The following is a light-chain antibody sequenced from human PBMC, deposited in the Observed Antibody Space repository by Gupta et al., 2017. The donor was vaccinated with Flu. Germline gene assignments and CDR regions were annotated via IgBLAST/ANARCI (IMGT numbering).Light chain of an antibody. CDR1: SSNIGSNA. CDR2: SNN. V-gene: IGLV1-44*01. Sequence: QSVLTQPPSASGTPGQRVTISCSGSSSNIGSNAVNWYRQLPGTAPKLLSYSNNQRPSGVPDRFSGSKAGTSVALAISGLQSEDEAGYDCASWDDSLNGWVFGGGTKLT. CDR3: ASWDDSLNGWV. J-gene: IGLJ3*02.